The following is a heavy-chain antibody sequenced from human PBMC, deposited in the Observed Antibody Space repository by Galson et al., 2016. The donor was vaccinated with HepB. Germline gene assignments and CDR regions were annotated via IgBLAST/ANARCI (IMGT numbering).Heavy chain of an antibody. Sequence: SLRLSCAGSGFTFNGYNMNWVRQAPGKGPEWVSSISSGSSYICYADSVKGRFTISRDNFKNSLYLQMNSLRAEDTALYYCTRVREQQLLDAFDIWGQGTMVTVSS. CDR3: TRVREQQLLDAFDI. J-gene: IGHJ3*02. CDR1: GFTFNGYN. V-gene: IGHV3-21*01. D-gene: IGHD6-13*01. CDR2: ISSGSSYI.